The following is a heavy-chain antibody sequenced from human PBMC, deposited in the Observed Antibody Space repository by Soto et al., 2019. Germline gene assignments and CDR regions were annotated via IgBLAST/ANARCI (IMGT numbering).Heavy chain of an antibody. D-gene: IGHD5-18*01. J-gene: IGHJ4*02. CDR2: IFYSGST. CDR3: ARGRGYRYGDRELFFEY. V-gene: IGHV4-31*03. Sequence: QVQLQESGPGLVKPSQTLSLTCTVSGGTLSSGPYYWTWIRQHPGKGLEWIGYIFYSGSTYYNPSLRPRLTLSVDTSANQCSLSLSSVTAADTAVYYCARGRGYRYGDRELFFEYWGQGALVTVSS. CDR1: GGTLSSGPYY.